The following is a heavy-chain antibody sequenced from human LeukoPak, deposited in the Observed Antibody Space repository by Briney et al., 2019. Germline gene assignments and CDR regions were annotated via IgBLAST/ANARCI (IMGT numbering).Heavy chain of an antibody. D-gene: IGHD6-6*01. CDR1: GGTFSSYA. J-gene: IGHJ4*02. CDR2: IIPIFGTA. V-gene: IGHV1-69*01. Sequence: GASVKVSCKASGGTFSSYAISWVRQAPGQGLEWMGGIIPIFGTANYAQKFQGRVTITADESTSTAYMELSSLRSEDTAVYFCARHTKYSSSSRVFDYWGQGTLVTVSS. CDR3: ARHTKYSSSSRVFDY.